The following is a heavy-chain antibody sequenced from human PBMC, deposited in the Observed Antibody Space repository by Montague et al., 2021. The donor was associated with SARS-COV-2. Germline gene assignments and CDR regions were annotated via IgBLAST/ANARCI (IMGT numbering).Heavy chain of an antibody. J-gene: IGHJ3*02. Sequence: CAISGDSVSSNTATWNWIRQSPSRGLKWLGRTYYRSKWYHDYAISLKSRITINPDTSKNQFSLQLSSVAPEDTAVFYCARTTTRMLYPENALDIWGQGTMVTVSS. CDR1: GDSVSSNTAT. D-gene: IGHD2-15*01. CDR2: TYYRSKWYH. V-gene: IGHV6-1*01. CDR3: ARTTTRMLYPENALDI.